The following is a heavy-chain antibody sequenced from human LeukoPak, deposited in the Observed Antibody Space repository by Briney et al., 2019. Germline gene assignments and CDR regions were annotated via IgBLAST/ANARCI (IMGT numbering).Heavy chain of an antibody. D-gene: IGHD3-22*01. CDR3: ARKLYYYDSSGYPRPTGEFDY. CDR1: GGSISSYY. J-gene: IGHJ4*02. CDR2: IYYSGST. V-gene: IGHV4-59*01. Sequence: SETLSLTCTVSGGSISSYYWSWIRQPPGKGLEWIGYIYYSGSTNYNPSLKSRVTISVDTSKNQFSLKLSSVTAADTAVYYCARKLYYYDSSGYPRPTGEFDYWGQGTLVTVSS.